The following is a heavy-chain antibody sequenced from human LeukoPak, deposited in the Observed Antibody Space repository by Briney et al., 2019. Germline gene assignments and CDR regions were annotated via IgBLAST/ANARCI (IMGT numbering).Heavy chain of an antibody. D-gene: IGHD5-24*01. CDR3: AREEMATSNWFDP. J-gene: IGHJ5*02. Sequence: SQTLSLTCTASGGSISSGGYYWSWIRQHPGKGLEWIGYIYYSGSTYYNPSLKSRVTISVDTSKNQFSLNLSSVTAADTAVYYCAREEMATSNWFDPWGQGTLVTVCS. CDR2: IYYSGST. V-gene: IGHV4-31*03. CDR1: GGSISSGGYY.